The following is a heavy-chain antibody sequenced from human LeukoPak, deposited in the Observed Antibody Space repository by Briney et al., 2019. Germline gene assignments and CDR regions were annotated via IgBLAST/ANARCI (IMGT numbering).Heavy chain of an antibody. CDR2: IYSGGST. V-gene: IGHV3-53*01. CDR3: AGDNYSSSWYWQALDI. Sequence: GGSLRLSCAASGFTFSSNYMSWVRQAPGKGLEWVSVIYSGGSTYYADSVKGRFTISRDNSKNTLYLQMNSLRAEDTAVYYCAGDNYSSSWYWQALDIWGQGTMVTVSS. J-gene: IGHJ3*02. CDR1: GFTFSSNY. D-gene: IGHD6-13*01.